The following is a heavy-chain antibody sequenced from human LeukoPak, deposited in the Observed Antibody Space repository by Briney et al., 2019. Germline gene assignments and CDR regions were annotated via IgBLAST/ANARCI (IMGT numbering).Heavy chain of an antibody. V-gene: IGHV3-66*01. CDR2: IYSGGGT. J-gene: IGHJ4*02. CDR3: VRDAS. CDR1: GVTVSSNH. Sequence: GSLRLSCAVSGVTVSSNHMSWVRQAPGKGLKWVSAIYSGGGTYYADSVKGRFTLSSDISKNTLYLQMNSLRAEDTAVYYCVRDASWGQGTLVTVSS.